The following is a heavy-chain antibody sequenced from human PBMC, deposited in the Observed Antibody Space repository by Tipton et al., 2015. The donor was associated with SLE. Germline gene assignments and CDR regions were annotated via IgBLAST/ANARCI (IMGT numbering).Heavy chain of an antibody. J-gene: IGHJ6*02. V-gene: IGHV4-59*11. Sequence: TLSLTCTVSGGSISSHYWSWIRQPPGKGLEWIGYLYYSGSTNYNPSLKSRVTISVDTSKNQFSLNLSSVTAADTAVYYCARGGFTLVQGILTPNYIYYAMDVWGQGTTVTVSS. CDR2: LYYSGST. CDR3: ARGGFTLVQGILTPNYIYYAMDV. D-gene: IGHD3-10*01. CDR1: GGSISSHY.